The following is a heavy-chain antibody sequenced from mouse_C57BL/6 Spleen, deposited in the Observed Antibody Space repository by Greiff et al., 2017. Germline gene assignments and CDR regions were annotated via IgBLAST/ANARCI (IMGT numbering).Heavy chain of an antibody. J-gene: IGHJ2*01. Sequence: EVMLVESGGDLVKPGGSLKLSCAASGFTFSSYGMSWVRQTPDKRLEWVATISSGGSYTYYPDSVKGRFTISRDNAKNTLYLQMSSLKSEDTAMYYCARQDYDYDGTSFGYRGQSTTLTVSS. D-gene: IGHD2-4*01. CDR2: ISSGGSYT. CDR1: GFTFSSYG. CDR3: ARQDYDYDGTSFGY. V-gene: IGHV5-6*01.